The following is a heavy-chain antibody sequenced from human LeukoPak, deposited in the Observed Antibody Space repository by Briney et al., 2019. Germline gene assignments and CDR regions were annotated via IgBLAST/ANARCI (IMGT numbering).Heavy chain of an antibody. CDR1: GFTFSSYA. Sequence: AGGSLRLSCAASGFTFSSYAMSWVRQAPGKGLEWVSAISGSGGSTYYADSVKGRFTISRDNSKNTLYLQMNSPRAEDTAVYYCAKDTTGYSSGWYDWGQGTLVTVSS. J-gene: IGHJ4*02. CDR3: AKDTTGYSSGWYD. V-gene: IGHV3-23*01. D-gene: IGHD6-13*01. CDR2: ISGSGGST.